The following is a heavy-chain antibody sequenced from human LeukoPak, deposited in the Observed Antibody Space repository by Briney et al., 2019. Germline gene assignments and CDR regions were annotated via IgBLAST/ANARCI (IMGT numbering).Heavy chain of an antibody. D-gene: IGHD6-19*01. CDR3: ARHSSYRSGRLGFDY. J-gene: IGHJ4*02. Sequence: SETLSLTCTVSGGSISSYYWSWIRQPPGKGLEWSGYIYYSGSTNYNPSLKSRVTISVDTSKNQFSLKLSSVTAADTAVYYCARHSSYRSGRLGFDYWGQGTLVTVSS. CDR1: GGSISSYY. V-gene: IGHV4-59*08. CDR2: IYYSGST.